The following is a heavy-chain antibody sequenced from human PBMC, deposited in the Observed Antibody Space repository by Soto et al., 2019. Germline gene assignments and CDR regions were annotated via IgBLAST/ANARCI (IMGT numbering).Heavy chain of an antibody. CDR1: GFTFISYG. J-gene: IGHJ4*02. Sequence: QVLLVESGGGVVQPGRSPRLSCAASGFTFISYGMHWVRQDPGKGLERVAVISYDGSNKYYADSVKGRFTISRDNSKNTLYLKMNSLRAEDTAVYYCAKVEGGGHNRWRYYFDYWGQGTLVAVSS. D-gene: IGHD1-1*01. CDR2: ISYDGSNK. V-gene: IGHV3-30*18. CDR3: AKVEGGGHNRWRYYFDY.